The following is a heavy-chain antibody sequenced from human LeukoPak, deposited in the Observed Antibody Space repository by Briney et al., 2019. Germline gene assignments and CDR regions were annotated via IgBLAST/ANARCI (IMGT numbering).Heavy chain of an antibody. CDR2: ISTGGSAI. J-gene: IGHJ4*02. CDR3: ARGPKINIAAAGTCFDF. D-gene: IGHD6-13*01. Sequence: SGGSLRLSCAASGFTFSSYEMNWVRQAPGKGLEWVSYISTGGSAIFYADSVKGRFTVSRDNAKNSLFLQMDRLRAEDTAVYYCARGPKINIAAAGTCFDFWGQGTLVTVSS. CDR1: GFTFSSYE. V-gene: IGHV3-48*03.